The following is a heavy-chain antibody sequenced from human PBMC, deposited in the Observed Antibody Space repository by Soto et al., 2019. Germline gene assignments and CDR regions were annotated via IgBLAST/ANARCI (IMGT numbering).Heavy chain of an antibody. D-gene: IGHD5-18*01. CDR2: IYYSGNT. V-gene: IGHV4-61*08. CDR3: ARIPVDTSMIYWLDP. CDR1: GGSVSSGDYY. J-gene: IGHJ5*02. Sequence: SETLSLTCTVSGGSVSSGDYYWSWIRQPPGKGLEWIGYIYYSGNTNYNPSLKSRVIISVGTSKNLFSLKLTSVTAADTAVYYCARIPVDTSMIYWLDPWGQGPLVTVSS.